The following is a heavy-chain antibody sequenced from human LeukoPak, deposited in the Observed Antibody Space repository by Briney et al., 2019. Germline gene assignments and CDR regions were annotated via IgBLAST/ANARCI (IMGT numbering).Heavy chain of an antibody. CDR2: ISYDGSNK. D-gene: IGHD3-22*01. CDR1: GFTFSSYA. CDR3: ARGGAYYYDSSGYEDAFDI. V-gene: IGHV3-30*01. J-gene: IGHJ3*02. Sequence: GGSLRLSCAASGFTFSSYAMHWVRQAPGKGLEGVAVISYDGSNKYYADSVKGRFTISRDNSKNTLYLQMNSLRAEVTAVYYCARGGAYYYDSSGYEDAFDIWGQGTMVTVSS.